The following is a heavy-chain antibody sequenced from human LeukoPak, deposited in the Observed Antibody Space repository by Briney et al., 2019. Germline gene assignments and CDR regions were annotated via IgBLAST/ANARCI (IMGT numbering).Heavy chain of an antibody. D-gene: IGHD6-25*01. CDR2: INSDGSST. J-gene: IGHJ6*03. CDR3: AREGSPYSNGRHYYYMDV. Sequence: GGSLRLSCAASGFTFSSYWMHWVRQAPGKGLVWVSRINSDGSSTSYADSVKGRFTISRDNAKNTLYLQMNSLRAEDTAVYYCAREGSPYSNGRHYYYMDVWGKGTTVTVSS. CDR1: GFTFSSYW. V-gene: IGHV3-74*01.